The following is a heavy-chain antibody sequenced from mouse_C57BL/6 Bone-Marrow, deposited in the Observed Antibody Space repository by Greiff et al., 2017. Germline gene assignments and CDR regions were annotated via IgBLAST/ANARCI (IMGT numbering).Heavy chain of an antibody. CDR2: ISSGGSYT. Sequence: EVKLVESGGDLVKPGGSLKLSCAASGFTFSSYGMSWVRQTPDMRLEWVATISSGGSYTYYPDSVKGRFTISSDNAKNTLYLQMSSLKSEDTAMYYCAIYYDYAYWGQGALVTVSA. CDR3: AIYYDYAY. CDR1: GFTFSSYG. D-gene: IGHD2-4*01. J-gene: IGHJ3*01. V-gene: IGHV5-6*02.